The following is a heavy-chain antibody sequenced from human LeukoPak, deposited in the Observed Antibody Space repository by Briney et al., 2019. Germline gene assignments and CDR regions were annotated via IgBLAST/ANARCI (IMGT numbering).Heavy chain of an antibody. CDR3: AKCLGGGDCYPVD. CDR2: ISSSGSTI. D-gene: IGHD2-21*02. V-gene: IGHV3-48*03. J-gene: IGHJ4*02. CDR1: GFTFSSYE. Sequence: PGGSLRLSCAASGFTFSSYEMNWVRQAPGKGLEWVSYISSSGSTIYYADSVKGRFTISRDNAKNSLYLQMNSLRAEDTAVYYCAKCLGGGDCYPVDWGQGTLVTVSS.